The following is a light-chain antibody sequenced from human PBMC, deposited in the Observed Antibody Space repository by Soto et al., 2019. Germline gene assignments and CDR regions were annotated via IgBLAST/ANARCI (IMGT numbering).Light chain of an antibody. V-gene: IGKV3-15*01. Sequence: EIVMTQSPATLSVSPGERATLSCRASQSVSSNLAWYQQKPGQAPRLLIYGASTRATGIPARFSGSGSGTEFTLTISSLQSEDFAVYYCQQYNNWRETFGGGTKAEIQ. J-gene: IGKJ4*01. CDR1: QSVSSN. CDR2: GAS. CDR3: QQYNNWRET.